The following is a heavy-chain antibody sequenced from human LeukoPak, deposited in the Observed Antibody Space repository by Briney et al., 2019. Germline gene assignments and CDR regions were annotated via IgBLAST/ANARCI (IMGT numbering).Heavy chain of an antibody. J-gene: IGHJ4*02. CDR3: ARSSGYDDRLFDY. D-gene: IGHD5-12*01. CDR2: IYYSGST. Sequence: TSETLSLTCTVSGGSISSSSYYWGWIRQPPGKGLEWIGSIYYSGSTYYNPSLKSRVTISVDRSKNQFSLKLSSVTAADTAVYYCARSSGYDDRLFDYWGQGTLVTVSS. CDR1: GGSISSSSYY. V-gene: IGHV4-39*07.